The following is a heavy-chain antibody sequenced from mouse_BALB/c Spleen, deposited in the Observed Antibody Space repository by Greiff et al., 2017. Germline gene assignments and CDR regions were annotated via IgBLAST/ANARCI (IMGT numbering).Heavy chain of an antibody. J-gene: IGHJ4*01. V-gene: IGHV5-17*02. Sequence: EVQVVESGGGLVQPGGSRKLSCAASGFTFSSFGMHWVRQAPEKGLEWVAYISSGSSTIYYADTVKGRFTSSRDKPKNTLFLQMTSLRSEDTAMYYCARMDYWGQGTSVTVSS. CDR3: ARMDY. CDR1: GFTFSSFG. CDR2: ISSGSSTI.